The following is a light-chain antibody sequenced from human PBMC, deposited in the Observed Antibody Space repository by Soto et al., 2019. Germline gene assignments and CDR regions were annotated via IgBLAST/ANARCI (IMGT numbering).Light chain of an antibody. V-gene: IGKV3-20*01. J-gene: IGKJ1*01. CDR2: GVS. CDR3: QQYVRSPET. Sequence: EIVLTQSPGTLSLSPGERATLSCRASQSVSSYLAWYRHKPGQAPRLLIYGVSSRATGIPERFSGSGSGTDFTLTISSLEPEYFAVYYCQQYVRSPETFGQGTKVEIK. CDR1: QSVSSY.